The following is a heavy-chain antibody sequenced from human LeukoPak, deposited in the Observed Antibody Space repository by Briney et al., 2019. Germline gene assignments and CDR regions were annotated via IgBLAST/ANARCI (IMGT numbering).Heavy chain of an antibody. J-gene: IGHJ5*02. CDR1: GASIRSSSNS. Sequence: SETLSLTCAVSGASIRSSSNSWSWFRQPPGKGLEWIGDIYSSGSASYSPSLQSRLLISIDTSKNHFSLELSSVTAADTAVYFCAKADLPVRSPYNWFDPWGQGTLVTVSS. CDR3: AKADLPVRSPYNWFDP. D-gene: IGHD3-10*01. V-gene: IGHV4-30-4*07. CDR2: IYSSGSA.